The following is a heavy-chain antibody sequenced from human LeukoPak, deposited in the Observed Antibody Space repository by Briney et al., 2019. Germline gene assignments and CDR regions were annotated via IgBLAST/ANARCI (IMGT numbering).Heavy chain of an antibody. CDR1: GFIFSNAW. V-gene: IGHV3-15*01. J-gene: IGHJ4*02. CDR2: VKRRTEGGTT. D-gene: IGHD2-2*01. CDR3: TTEAYCGSPSCPGAFEF. Sequence: GGSLRLSCAASGFIFSNAWMNWVRQAPGKGLDWVGRVKRRTEGGTTDYAAPVKGRFSISRDDSKNTLYLQMNSLKTEDTAVYFCTTEAYCGSPSCPGAFEFWGQGTLVTLSS.